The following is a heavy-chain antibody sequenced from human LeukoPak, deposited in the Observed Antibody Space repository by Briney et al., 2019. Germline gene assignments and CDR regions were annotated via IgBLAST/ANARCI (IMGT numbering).Heavy chain of an antibody. CDR1: GGTFSSYA. J-gene: IGHJ4*02. Sequence: SVKVSCKASGGTFSSYAISWVRQAPGQGLEWMGRIIPIFGTANYAQKFQGRVTITTDESTSPAYMELSSLRSEDTAVYYCARDPGFERIAARPGGSNYFDCWGQGTLVTVSS. V-gene: IGHV1-69*05. D-gene: IGHD6-6*01. CDR3: ARDPGFERIAARPGGSNYFDC. CDR2: IIPIFGTA.